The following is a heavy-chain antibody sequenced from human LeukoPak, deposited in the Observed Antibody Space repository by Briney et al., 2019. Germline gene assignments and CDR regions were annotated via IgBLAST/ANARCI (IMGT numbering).Heavy chain of an antibody. CDR1: GFTFSDYY. V-gene: IGHV3-11*03. CDR3: PSIRGGYYFDY. Sequence: PGGSLRLSCAASGFTFSDYYMSWIRQAPGKGLEWVSYVSSGRTYTNYADSVKGRFTISRDNAKNSLYLQMNGLRAQDTAVYSCPSIRGGYYFDYWGQGTLVTVSS. D-gene: IGHD3-3*02. CDR2: VSSGRTYT. J-gene: IGHJ4*02.